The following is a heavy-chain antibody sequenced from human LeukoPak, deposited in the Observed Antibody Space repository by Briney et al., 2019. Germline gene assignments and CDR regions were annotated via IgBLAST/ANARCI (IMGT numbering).Heavy chain of an antibody. CDR1: GYTLTELS. D-gene: IGHD1-26*01. Sequence: SVKVSCKVSGYTLTELSMHWVRQAPGQGLEWMGGIIPIFGTANYAQKFQGRVTITADESTSTAYMELSSLRAEDTAVYYCAKSGIGTQKTHLVGATQPPYYFDCWGQGTLVTVSS. J-gene: IGHJ4*02. V-gene: IGHV1-69*13. CDR2: IIPIFGTA. CDR3: AKSGIGTQKTHLVGATQPPYYFDC.